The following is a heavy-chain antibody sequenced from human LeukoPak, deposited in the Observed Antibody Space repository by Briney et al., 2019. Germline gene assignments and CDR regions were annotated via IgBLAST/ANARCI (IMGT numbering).Heavy chain of an antibody. D-gene: IGHD3-3*01. CDR3: ARIPPFYYDFWSGYFPFDY. Sequence: GASVKVSCTASGYTFTSYGISWVRQAPGQGLEWMGWISAYNGNTNYAQKLQGRVTMTTDTSTSTAYMELRSLRSDDTAVYYCARIPPFYYDFWSGYFPFDYWGQGTLVTVSS. CDR2: ISAYNGNT. J-gene: IGHJ4*02. V-gene: IGHV1-18*01. CDR1: GYTFTSYG.